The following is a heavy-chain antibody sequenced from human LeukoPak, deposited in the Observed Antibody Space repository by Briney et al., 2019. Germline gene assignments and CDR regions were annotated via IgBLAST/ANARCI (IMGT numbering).Heavy chain of an antibody. D-gene: IGHD2-21*01. CDR1: GGSISSGSYY. V-gene: IGHV4-61*02. CDR3: ARGGGENYYYYMDV. CDR2: IYTSGST. J-gene: IGHJ6*03. Sequence: TSETLSLTCTVSGGSISSGSYYWSWIRQPAGKGLEWIGRIYTSGSTYYNPSLKSRVTISVDTSKNQFSLKLSSVTAADTAVYYCARGGGENYYYYMDVWGKGTTVTVSS.